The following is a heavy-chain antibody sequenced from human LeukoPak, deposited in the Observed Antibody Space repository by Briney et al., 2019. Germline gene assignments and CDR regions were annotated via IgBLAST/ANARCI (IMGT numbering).Heavy chain of an antibody. V-gene: IGHV3-7*04. CDR3: ARDVFDY. CDR1: GFSVSSYW. J-gene: IGHJ4*02. CDR2: IKQDGSEK. Sequence: PGGSLRLSCAASGFSVSSYWMSWVRQAPGKGLEWVANIKQDGSEKHYVDSVKGRFTISRDNAKNSLYPQMNSLRVEDTAVYYCARDVFDYWGQGTLVTVSS.